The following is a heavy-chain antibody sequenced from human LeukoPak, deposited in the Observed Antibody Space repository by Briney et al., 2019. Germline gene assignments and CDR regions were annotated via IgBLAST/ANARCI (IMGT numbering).Heavy chain of an antibody. D-gene: IGHD6-6*01. CDR1: GFTFSSYN. V-gene: IGHV3-48*04. Sequence: GGSLRLSCAASGFTFSSYNMNWVRQAPGKGLEWVSYISPSSSRIDYAASVRGRFTISRDNAKNSLYLQMNSLRAEDTAVYYCARVIEYSSSSGGHYYYYYMDVWGKGTTVTVSS. J-gene: IGHJ6*03. CDR3: ARVIEYSSSSGGHYYYYYMDV. CDR2: ISPSSSRI.